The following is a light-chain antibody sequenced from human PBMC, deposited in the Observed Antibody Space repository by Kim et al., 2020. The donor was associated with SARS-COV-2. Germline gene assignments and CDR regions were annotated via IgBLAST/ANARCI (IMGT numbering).Light chain of an antibody. Sequence: QSVLTQPPSASGTPGQRVTISCSGSTSNIGTNLVNWYQQVPGTAPTLLVYDNNQRPSGVPDRFSGSKSGTSASLAISGLQSDDEAIYYCAVLDDRLNGPVFGGGTQLTVL. CDR3: AVLDDRLNGPV. CDR1: TSNIGTNL. J-gene: IGLJ2*01. CDR2: DNN. V-gene: IGLV1-44*01.